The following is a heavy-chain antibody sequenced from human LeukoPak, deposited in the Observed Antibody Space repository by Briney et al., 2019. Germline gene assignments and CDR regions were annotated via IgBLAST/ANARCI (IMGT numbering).Heavy chain of an antibody. CDR2: IYYSGST. D-gene: IGHD2-15*01. CDR1: GGSISSGDYY. Sequence: SETLSLTCTVSGGSISSGDYYWSWIRQPPGKGLEWIGYIYYSGSTYYNPSLKSRVTISVDTSKNQFSLKLSSVTAADTAVYYCARDAPGRDYDAFDIWGQGTMVTVSS. CDR3: ARDAPGRDYDAFDI. J-gene: IGHJ3*02. V-gene: IGHV4-30-4*01.